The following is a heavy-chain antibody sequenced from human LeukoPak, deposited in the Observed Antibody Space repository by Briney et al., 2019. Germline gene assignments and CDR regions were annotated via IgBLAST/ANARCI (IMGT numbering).Heavy chain of an antibody. CDR2: IYYSGIT. CDR3: ARQGTTVTTLFVY. D-gene: IGHD4-17*01. V-gene: IGHV4-39*01. Sequence: SEPLSLTCTVSGGSISSSSYYWGWIHQPPGKGLEWIGSIYYSGITYYNPSLKSRVTISVDTSKNQFSLKLSSVTAADTAVYYCARQGTTVTTLFVYWGQGTLVTVSS. J-gene: IGHJ4*02. CDR1: GGSISSSSYY.